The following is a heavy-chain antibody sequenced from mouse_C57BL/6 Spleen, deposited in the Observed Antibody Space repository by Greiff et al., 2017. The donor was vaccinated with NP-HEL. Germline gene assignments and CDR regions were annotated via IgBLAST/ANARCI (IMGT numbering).Heavy chain of an antibody. V-gene: IGHV5-6*01. CDR1: GFTFSSYG. J-gene: IGHJ2*01. Sequence: EVKLMESGGDLVKPGGSLKLSCAASGFTFSSYGMSCVRQTPDKRLEWVATISSGGSYTYYPDSVKGRFTISRDNAKNTLYLQMSSLKSEDTAMYYCARKGLRFFDYWGQGTTLAVSS. CDR3: ARKGLRFFDY. D-gene: IGHD2-4*01. CDR2: ISSGGSYT.